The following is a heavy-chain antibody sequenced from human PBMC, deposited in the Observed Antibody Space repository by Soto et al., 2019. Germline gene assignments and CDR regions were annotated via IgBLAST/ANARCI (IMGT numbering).Heavy chain of an antibody. Sequence: QVQLVESGGGVVQPGRSLRLSCTASGFTFSNYAIHWFRQAPGKGLEWVALISYDGRDEYYADSVKGRFTISRDNSKNTLYLQMNSLRAEDTGMFYCARDSRTDGYKYDYFDYWGQGTLVTVSS. CDR2: ISYDGRDE. CDR3: ARDSRTDGYKYDYFDY. D-gene: IGHD5-12*01. J-gene: IGHJ4*02. V-gene: IGHV3-30*04. CDR1: GFTFSNYA.